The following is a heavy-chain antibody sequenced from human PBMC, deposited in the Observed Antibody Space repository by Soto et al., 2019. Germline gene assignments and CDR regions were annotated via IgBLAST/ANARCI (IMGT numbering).Heavy chain of an antibody. J-gene: IGHJ5*02. V-gene: IGHV4-4*07. Sequence: SETLSLTCTVSGGSTNSYYWTWIRQPAGKGLEWIGRVYSSGGTHYNPSLKSRITISLDTSNNQFSLRLLSVTDADTAVYYCARGQRFSDWFDPWGQGTLVTVSS. D-gene: IGHD3-3*01. CDR1: GGSTNSYY. CDR3: ARGQRFSDWFDP. CDR2: VYSSGGT.